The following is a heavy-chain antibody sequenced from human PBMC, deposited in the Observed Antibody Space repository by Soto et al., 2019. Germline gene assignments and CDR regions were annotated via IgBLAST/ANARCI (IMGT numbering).Heavy chain of an antibody. V-gene: IGHV3-23*01. Sequence: VGSLRLSCAASGFTITSSAMSWVRQAPGKGLEWVSTTGISGRTTYYADSVKGRFTVSRDDSKNTLDLQMSSLRAEDTAVYYCATVPNTSRSFDYWGQGTPLTVSS. D-gene: IGHD7-27*01. CDR1: GFTITSSA. CDR3: ATVPNTSRSFDY. CDR2: TGISGRTT. J-gene: IGHJ4*02.